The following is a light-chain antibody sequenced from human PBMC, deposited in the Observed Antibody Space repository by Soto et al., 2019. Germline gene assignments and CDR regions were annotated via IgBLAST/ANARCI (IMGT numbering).Light chain of an antibody. CDR3: QQYGSSLGA. CDR2: DTS. Sequence: EIVLTQSPASLSLSPGERATLSCRASQSVDSFLAWYQQKPGRTPRLLIYDTSNRATGIPARFSGSGSGTDFTLTISRLEPEDFAVYYCQQYGSSLGAFGPGTKVDIK. V-gene: IGKV3-11*01. CDR1: QSVDSF. J-gene: IGKJ3*01.